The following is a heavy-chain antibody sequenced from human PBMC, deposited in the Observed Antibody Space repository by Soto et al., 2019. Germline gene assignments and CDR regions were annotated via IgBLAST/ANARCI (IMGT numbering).Heavy chain of an antibody. CDR3: ARDLGYNYGHPFDY. V-gene: IGHV3-33*08. CDR2: IWFDGSNK. Sequence: QVQLVESGGGVVQPGRSLRLSRAASGFTFSSYAMHWVRQAPGKGLEWVAVIWFDGSNKYYADSVKGRFTISRDNAKNTLYLQMNSLRAEDTAVYYCARDLGYNYGHPFDYWGQGTLVTVSS. CDR1: GFTFSSYA. J-gene: IGHJ4*02. D-gene: IGHD5-18*01.